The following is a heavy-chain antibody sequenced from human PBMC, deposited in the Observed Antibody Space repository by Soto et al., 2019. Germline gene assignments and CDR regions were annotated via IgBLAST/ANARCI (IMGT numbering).Heavy chain of an antibody. Sequence: QLQLQESGPGLVKPSETLSLTCTVSGGSISSSSYYWGWIRQPPGKGLEWIGSIYYSGSTYFNPSLKSRVTISVDPSKNQFSLKLTSVTAADTAVYYCARHSSGLPSYFDYWGQGTLVTVSS. CDR2: IYYSGST. J-gene: IGHJ4*02. V-gene: IGHV4-39*01. CDR1: GGSISSSSYY. CDR3: ARHSSGLPSYFDY. D-gene: IGHD5-18*01.